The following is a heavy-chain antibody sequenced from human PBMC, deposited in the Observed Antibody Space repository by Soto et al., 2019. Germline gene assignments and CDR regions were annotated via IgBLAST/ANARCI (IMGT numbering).Heavy chain of an antibody. CDR2: ISYDGSNI. V-gene: IGHV3-30*03. CDR1: GFIFNSYG. J-gene: IGHJ4*02. D-gene: IGHD5-12*01. CDR3: ARGVRGVATIAIGFYLDY. Sequence: QVQLVKSGGGVVQPGRSLRLSCAASGFIFNSYGMHWIRQAPGKGLEWVAVISYDGSNIFYAASVKGRFTISRDNSNNTLYLQMNSLRGDDTAVYYCARGVRGVATIAIGFYLDYWGQGTLVTTSS.